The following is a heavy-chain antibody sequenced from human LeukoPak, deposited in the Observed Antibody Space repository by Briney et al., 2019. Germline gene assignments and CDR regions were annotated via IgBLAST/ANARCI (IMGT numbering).Heavy chain of an antibody. Sequence: GASMTVSCKASGYTFTGYYMHWVRQAPEQGLEWMGRTNPNIGGTNYAQKFQGRVTTTRDTSISPIYMELSRLRSDATVVYYCARVGAGLNDAFDIWGQGTMVTVSS. J-gene: IGHJ3*02. CDR1: GYTFTGYY. V-gene: IGHV1-2*05. CDR3: ARVGAGLNDAFDI. CDR2: TNPNIGGT. D-gene: IGHD1-26*01.